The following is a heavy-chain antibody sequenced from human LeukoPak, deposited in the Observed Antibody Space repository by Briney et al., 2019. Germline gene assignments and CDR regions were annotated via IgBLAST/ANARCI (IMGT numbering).Heavy chain of an antibody. Sequence: PSETLSLTCTVSGGSIGSYYWSWLRQPPGKGLEWIGYIYYSGSTNYNPSLKSRVTISVDTSKNQFSLKLSSVTAADTAVYYCAREGYDSTQRAFDIWGKGTMVTVSS. CDR3: AREGYDSTQRAFDI. CDR1: GGSIGSYY. V-gene: IGHV4-59*01. J-gene: IGHJ3*02. CDR2: IYYSGST. D-gene: IGHD3-22*01.